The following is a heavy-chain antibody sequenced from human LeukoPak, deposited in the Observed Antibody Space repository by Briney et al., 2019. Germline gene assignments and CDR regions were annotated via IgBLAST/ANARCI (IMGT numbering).Heavy chain of an antibody. CDR2: LYSGETT. D-gene: IGHD6-13*01. Sequence: PGGSLRLSCAASGFTVSSKYMSWVRQAPGKGLEWVSLLYSGETTYYADSVKGRFTISRDNSKNRLYLQMNRLRAEDTAVYYCATDSSSWYFDHGGKETLVTVSS. CDR1: GFTVSSKY. CDR3: ATDSSSWYFDH. J-gene: IGHJ5*02. V-gene: IGHV3-53*01.